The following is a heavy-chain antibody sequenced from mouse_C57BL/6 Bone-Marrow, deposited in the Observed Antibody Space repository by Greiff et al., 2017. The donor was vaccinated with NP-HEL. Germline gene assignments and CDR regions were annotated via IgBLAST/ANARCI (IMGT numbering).Heavy chain of an antibody. V-gene: IGHV1-47*01. CDR3: ARGGNYWYYFDY. CDR1: GYTFTTYP. J-gene: IGHJ2*01. D-gene: IGHD2-1*01. CDR2: FHPYNDDT. Sequence: QVQLQQSGAELVKPGASVKMSCKASGYTFTTYPIEWVKQNHGKSLEWIGNFHPYNDDTADNEKFKNKATLTVEKSSSTVYLELSRLTSDDSSVYYCARGGNYWYYFDYWGQGTTLTVSS.